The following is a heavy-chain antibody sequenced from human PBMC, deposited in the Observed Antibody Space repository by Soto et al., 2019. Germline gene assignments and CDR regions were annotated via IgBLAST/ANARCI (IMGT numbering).Heavy chain of an antibody. CDR3: VSGSVGYCTNGVCYGSDYFEF. CDR2: ISSSSSYI. CDR1: GFTFSSYS. Sequence: EVQLVESGGGLVKPGGSLRLSCAASGFTFSSYSMDWVRQAPGKGLEWVSSISSSSSYIYYADSLKGRFTISRDNAKNSQYLQMNSLRAEDTAVYYCVSGSVGYCTNGVCYGSDYFEFWGQGTLVTVSS. J-gene: IGHJ4*02. V-gene: IGHV3-21*01. D-gene: IGHD2-8*01.